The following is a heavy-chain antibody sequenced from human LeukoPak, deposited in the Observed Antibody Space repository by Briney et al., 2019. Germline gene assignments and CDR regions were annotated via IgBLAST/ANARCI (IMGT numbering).Heavy chain of an antibody. V-gene: IGHV4-30-4*08. J-gene: IGHJ4*02. CDR1: GGSISSGDYY. CDR3: ARDSSWFYFDY. D-gene: IGHD3-10*01. Sequence: PSQTLSLTCTVSGGSISSGDYYWSWLRQPPGKGLEWFGYIYYIGSTYYNPSLKSRVNISVDTSKKQFSLKLSSVTAADTAVYYCARDSSWFYFDYWGQGTLVTVSS. CDR2: IYYIGST.